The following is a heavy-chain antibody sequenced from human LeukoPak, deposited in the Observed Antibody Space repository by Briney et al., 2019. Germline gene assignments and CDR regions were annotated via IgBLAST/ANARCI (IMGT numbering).Heavy chain of an antibody. D-gene: IGHD6-13*01. V-gene: IGHV4-34*01. CDR2: INHSGST. CDR1: GGSFSGYY. Sequence: SETLSLTCAVYGGSFSGYYWSWLRQPPGRGLEWIGEINHSGSTNYNPSLKSRVTISVDTPKNQFSLKLSSVTAADTAVYYCAVDNGSSWYSEQVTRNLYVPGGEGTLVSVSS. CDR3: AVDNGSSWYSEQVTRNLYVP. J-gene: IGHJ5*02.